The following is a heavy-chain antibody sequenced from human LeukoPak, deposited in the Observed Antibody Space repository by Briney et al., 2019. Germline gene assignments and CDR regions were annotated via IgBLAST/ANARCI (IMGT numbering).Heavy chain of an antibody. V-gene: IGHV4-4*07. J-gene: IGHJ5*02. Sequence: SETLSLTCTVSGGSISGYYWSWIRQPAGKGLEWIGRMSTSGNSNYIPSLVSRVTMSVDTSKNQFSLNLSSVTAADTAVYYCTRERGSMRWFDPWGQGTLVTVSS. CDR1: GGSISGYY. CDR3: TRERGSMRWFDP. CDR2: MSTSGNS. D-gene: IGHD3-16*01.